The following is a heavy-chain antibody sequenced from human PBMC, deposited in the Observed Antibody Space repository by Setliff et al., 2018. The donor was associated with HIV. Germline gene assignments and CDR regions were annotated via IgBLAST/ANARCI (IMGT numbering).Heavy chain of an antibody. V-gene: IGHV5-51*01. D-gene: IGHD3-22*01. CDR3: ARLSRHYSDSTAYHDAFDV. Sequence: GESLKISCQGSGFNFLAHWIGWVRRVPGKGLEWMGIIYPGDSDTIYSPSFQGQVTISVDKSITTAYLQWSSLKASDTAMYYCARLSRHYSDSTAYHDAFDVWGQGTKVTVSS. CDR2: IYPGDSDT. CDR1: GFNFLAHW. J-gene: IGHJ3*01.